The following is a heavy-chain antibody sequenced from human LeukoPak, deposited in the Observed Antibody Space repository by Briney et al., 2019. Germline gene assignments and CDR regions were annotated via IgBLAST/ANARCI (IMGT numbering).Heavy chain of an antibody. J-gene: IGHJ4*02. CDR3: ASVVVPSLYFDY. CDR2: LSVSGGST. D-gene: IGHD2-2*01. Sequence: PGGSLRLSCAASGFTFSSYAMSWVRQAPGKGLEWVSSLSVSGGSTYYADSVKGRFTISRDNSRNTLYLQMNSLRAEDTAIYYCASVVVPSLYFDYWGQGTLVTVSS. CDR1: GFTFSSYA. V-gene: IGHV3-23*01.